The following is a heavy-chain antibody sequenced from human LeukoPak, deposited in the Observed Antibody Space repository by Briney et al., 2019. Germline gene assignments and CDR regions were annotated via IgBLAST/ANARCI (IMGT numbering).Heavy chain of an antibody. CDR3: AKDVGVRTTVGYFDH. J-gene: IGHJ4*02. Sequence: GGSLRLSCAASGFTFSSYAMGWVRQAPGKGLEWVSAISGSGGSTYYADSVKGRFTISRDNSKNTLYLQMNSLRAEDTAVYYCAKDVGVRTTVGYFDHWGQGTLVTVSS. V-gene: IGHV3-23*01. D-gene: IGHD4-11*01. CDR1: GFTFSSYA. CDR2: ISGSGGST.